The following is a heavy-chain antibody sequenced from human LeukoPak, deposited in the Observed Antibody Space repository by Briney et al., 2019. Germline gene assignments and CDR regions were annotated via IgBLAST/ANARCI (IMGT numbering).Heavy chain of an antibody. CDR2: IYSSGST. V-gene: IGHV4-4*07. J-gene: IGHJ4*02. Sequence: SETLSLTCTVSGASISSFHWTWIRQPAGKGLEWIGLIYSSGSTIHNPSLKSRVAMSVDMTKNQLSLKLSSVTAADTAMYYCARKDGDYWGQGTLVTVSS. CDR3: ARKDGDY. CDR1: GASISSFH.